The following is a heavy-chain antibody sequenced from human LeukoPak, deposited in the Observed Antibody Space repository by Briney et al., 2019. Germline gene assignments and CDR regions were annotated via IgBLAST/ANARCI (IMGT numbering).Heavy chain of an antibody. V-gene: IGHV3-48*01. CDR3: ARLATPGFYFDS. D-gene: IGHD2-15*01. CDR2: ISGSGSAI. CDR1: GFTFSSYR. J-gene: IGHJ4*02. Sequence: PGGSLRLSCAASGFTFSSYRMNWVRQAPEKGLEWVSYISGSGSAIYYADSVKGRFTISRDKAKNSLYLQMNSLRAEDTAVFYCARLATPGFYFDSWGQGTLVTVSS.